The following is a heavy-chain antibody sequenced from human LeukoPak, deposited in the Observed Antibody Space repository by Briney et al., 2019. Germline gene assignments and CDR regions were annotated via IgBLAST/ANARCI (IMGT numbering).Heavy chain of an antibody. CDR2: ISGSGGST. Sequence: GGSLRLSCAASGFTFRRYGMTWVRQAPGKGLEWVSSISGSGGSTFYADSVKGRFTISRDNSKNTLYLQMNSLRAEDTAVYYCTTETYQFSSGWSFDYWGQGTLVTVSS. V-gene: IGHV3-23*01. D-gene: IGHD6-19*01. CDR3: TTETYQFSSGWSFDY. CDR1: GFTFRRYG. J-gene: IGHJ4*02.